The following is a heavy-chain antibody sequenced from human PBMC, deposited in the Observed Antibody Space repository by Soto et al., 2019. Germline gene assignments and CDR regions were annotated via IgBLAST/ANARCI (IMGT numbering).Heavy chain of an antibody. Sequence: PGGSLRLSCEASGFTFSSYAMSWVRQAPGKGLEWVSGISGGGGTTYYADSVKGRFTISRDNSKNTLYLQVNSLRAEDTAVYYCARDRANIVVVPAAPRGWFDPWGQGTLVTVSS. CDR1: GFTFSSYA. CDR2: ISGGGGTT. V-gene: IGHV3-23*01. CDR3: ARDRANIVVVPAAPRGWFDP. D-gene: IGHD2-2*01. J-gene: IGHJ5*02.